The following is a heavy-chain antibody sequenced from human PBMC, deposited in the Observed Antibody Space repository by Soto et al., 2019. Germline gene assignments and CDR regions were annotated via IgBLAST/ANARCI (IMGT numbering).Heavy chain of an antibody. CDR1: GGSISSGGYY. CDR3: ARDLRGYSRYDYLDY. CDR2: SYYTGSS. Sequence: TLSLTCTVSGGSISSGGYYWSWIRQHPGKGLEWVGYSYYTGSSYYNPSLKSRVTISVDASKNRLSLRLASVTAADTAVYYCARDLRGYSRYDYLDYWGQGIPVTVSS. D-gene: IGHD5-12*01. V-gene: IGHV4-31*03. J-gene: IGHJ4*02.